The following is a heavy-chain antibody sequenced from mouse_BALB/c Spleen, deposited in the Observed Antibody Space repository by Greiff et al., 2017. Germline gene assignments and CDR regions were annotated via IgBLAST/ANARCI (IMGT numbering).Heavy chain of an antibody. CDR3: ARIYDGYFYAMDY. CDR1: GYSFTGYY. V-gene: IGHV1S34*01. D-gene: IGHD2-3*01. CDR2: ISCYNGAT. J-gene: IGHJ4*01. Sequence: LVKTGASVKISCKASGYSFTGYYMPWVKQSHGKSLEWIGYISCYNGATSYNQKFKGKATFTVDTSSSTAYMQFNSLTSEDSAVYYCARIYDGYFYAMDYWGQGTSVTVSS.